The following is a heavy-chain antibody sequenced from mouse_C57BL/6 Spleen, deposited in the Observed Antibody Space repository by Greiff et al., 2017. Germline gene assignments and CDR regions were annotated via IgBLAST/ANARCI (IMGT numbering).Heavy chain of an antibody. CDR3: ARSLYDDGSSSWFAY. Sequence: QLQESGPELVKPGASVKIPCKASGYTFTDYNMDWVKQSHGKSLEWIGDINPNNGGTIYNQKFTGKATLTVDKSSSTAYMELRSLTSEDTAVYYCARSLYDDGSSSWFAYWGQGTLVTVSA. V-gene: IGHV1-18*01. D-gene: IGHD1-1*01. CDR2: INPNNGGT. CDR1: GYTFTDYN. J-gene: IGHJ3*01.